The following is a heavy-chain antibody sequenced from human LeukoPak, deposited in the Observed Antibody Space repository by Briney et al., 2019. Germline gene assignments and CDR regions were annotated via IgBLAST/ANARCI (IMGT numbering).Heavy chain of an antibody. D-gene: IGHD4-11*01. CDR1: GGSISSGGYS. Sequence: SETLSLTCAVSGGSISSGGYSWSWIRQPPGKGLEWIGYIYHSGSTYYNPSLKSRVTISVDRSKNQFSLKLSSVTAADTAVYYCARGTVTTNFDYWGQGTLVIVSS. J-gene: IGHJ4*02. V-gene: IGHV4-30-2*01. CDR3: ARGTVTTNFDY. CDR2: IYHSGST.